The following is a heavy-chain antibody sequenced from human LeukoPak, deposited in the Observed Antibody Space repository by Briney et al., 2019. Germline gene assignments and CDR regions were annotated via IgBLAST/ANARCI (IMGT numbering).Heavy chain of an antibody. CDR1: GYTFTGYY. CDR2: INPNSGGT. D-gene: IGHD6-13*01. CDR3: ARDRAAADWYYYYYMDV. J-gene: IGHJ6*03. V-gene: IGHV1-2*02. Sequence: GASVKVSCKASGYTFTGYYMHWVRQAPGQGLEWMGWINPNSGGTNYAQKFQGRVTMTRDTSISTAYMELSRLRSDDTAMYYCARDRAAADWYYYYYMDVWGKGTTVTVSS.